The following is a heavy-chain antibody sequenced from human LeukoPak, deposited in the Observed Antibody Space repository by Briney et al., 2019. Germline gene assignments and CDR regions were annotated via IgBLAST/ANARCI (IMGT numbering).Heavy chain of an antibody. V-gene: IGHV4-39*01. CDR2: IYYSGST. CDR3: AHLASYFDY. CDR1: GDSISSSSYY. Sequence: SETLSLTCTVSGDSISSSSYYWGWIRQPPGKGLEWIGSIYYSGSTYYNPSLKSRVTISVDTSKNQFSLKLSSVTAADTAVYYCAHLASYFDYWGQGTLVTVSS. J-gene: IGHJ4*02.